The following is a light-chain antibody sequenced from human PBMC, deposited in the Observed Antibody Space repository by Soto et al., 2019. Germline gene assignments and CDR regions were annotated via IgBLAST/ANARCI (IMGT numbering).Light chain of an antibody. V-gene: IGKV1-5*03. J-gene: IGKJ3*01. CDR2: RAS. CDR1: QSISSW. Sequence: DIQMTQSPSTLSASVGDRVNITCRASQSISSWLAWYQQKPGKATKLLIYRASDLQTGVPSRFSGSGSGTEFTLTISSLQTDDIATYYCQQYSSYFFTFGPGTKVDVK. CDR3: QQYSSYFFT.